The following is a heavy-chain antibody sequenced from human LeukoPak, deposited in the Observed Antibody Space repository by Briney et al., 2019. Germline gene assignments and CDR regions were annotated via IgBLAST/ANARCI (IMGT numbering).Heavy chain of an antibody. D-gene: IGHD3-22*01. Sequence: GGSLRLSCAASGFTFSSYGMHWVRQAPGKGLEWVAYIQFDGSNEQYADSVKGRFSISRDSSKNILYLQMNSLRAEDTAVYYCAKDLNPFYYDSSLFDYWGQGTLVTVSS. V-gene: IGHV3-30*02. CDR3: AKDLNPFYYDSSLFDY. CDR1: GFTFSSYG. CDR2: IQFDGSNE. J-gene: IGHJ4*02.